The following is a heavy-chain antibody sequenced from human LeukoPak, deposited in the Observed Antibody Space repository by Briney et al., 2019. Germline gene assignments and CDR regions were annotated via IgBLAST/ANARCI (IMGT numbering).Heavy chain of an antibody. CDR3: ARAEGIWHIGPSYPRYFDY. J-gene: IGHJ4*02. Sequence: SETLSLTCTVSGGSISSGDYYWSWIRQPPGKGLEWIGYIYYSGSTNYNPSLKSRVTISVDTSKNQFSLKLSSVTAADTAVYYCARAEGIWHIGPSYPRYFDYWGQGTLVTVSS. CDR1: GGSISSGDYY. V-gene: IGHV4-61*08. CDR2: IYYSGST. D-gene: IGHD1-14*01.